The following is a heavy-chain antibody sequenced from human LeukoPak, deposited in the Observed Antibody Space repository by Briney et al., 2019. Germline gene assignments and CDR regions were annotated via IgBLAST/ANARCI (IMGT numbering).Heavy chain of an antibody. CDR2: ISGSGDST. Sequence: GGSLRLSCAASGFTFSSYAMSWVRQAPGKGLEWVSDISGSGDSTFYADSVKGRFTISRDNSKNTVYLQMNSLRAEDTAVYYCAKGYTSGWYFFDYWGQGTLVPVSS. D-gene: IGHD6-19*01. CDR1: GFTFSSYA. V-gene: IGHV3-23*01. J-gene: IGHJ4*02. CDR3: AKGYTSGWYFFDY.